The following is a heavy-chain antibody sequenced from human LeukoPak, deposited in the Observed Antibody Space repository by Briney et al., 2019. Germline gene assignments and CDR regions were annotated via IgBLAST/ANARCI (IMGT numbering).Heavy chain of an antibody. CDR1: GGSVSGYY. V-gene: IGHV4-4*07. CDR2: IYASGST. CDR3: AREGNERVDY. D-gene: IGHD3-10*01. J-gene: IGHJ4*02. Sequence: SETLSLTCTVSGGSVSGYYWSWIRQPAGKGLEWIGRIYASGSTNYNPSLKSRVTMSVDTSKNQFSLKLNSVTAADTAVYYCAREGNERVDYWGQGTLVTVSS.